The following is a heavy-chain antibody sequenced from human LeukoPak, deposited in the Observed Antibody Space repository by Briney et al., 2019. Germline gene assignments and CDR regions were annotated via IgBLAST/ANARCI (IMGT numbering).Heavy chain of an antibody. D-gene: IGHD3-10*01. Sequence: PGGSLRLSCAASGFTFSSYGMHWVRQASGKGLEWVAVIWYDGSNKYYADSVKGRFTISRDNSKNTLYLQMNSLRAEDTAVYYCARVPMVRGVIDVYFDYWGQGTLVTVSS. CDR1: GFTFSSYG. V-gene: IGHV3-30*19. CDR3: ARVPMVRGVIDVYFDY. J-gene: IGHJ4*02. CDR2: IWYDGSNK.